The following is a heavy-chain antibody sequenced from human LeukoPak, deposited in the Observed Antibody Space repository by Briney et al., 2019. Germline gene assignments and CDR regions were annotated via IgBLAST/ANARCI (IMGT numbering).Heavy chain of an antibody. V-gene: IGHV4-59*11. D-gene: IGHD6-13*01. CDR3: ARDSTGSSWNDY. CDR1: GVSISSHY. J-gene: IGHJ4*02. Sequence: SETLSLTCAVSGVSISSHYWSWIRQPPGKGPKWIGYIYYSGSTNYNPSLKSRVTMSVDTSKNQFSLKLSSVTAADTAVYYCARDSTGSSWNDYWGQGTLVTVSS. CDR2: IYYSGST.